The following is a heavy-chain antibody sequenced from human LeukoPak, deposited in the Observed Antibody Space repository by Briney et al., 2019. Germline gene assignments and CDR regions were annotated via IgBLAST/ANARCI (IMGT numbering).Heavy chain of an antibody. CDR1: GGTFSSYA. J-gene: IGHJ4*02. Sequence: ASVKVSCKASGGTFSSYAISWVRRAPGQGLEWMGRIIPILGIANYAQKIQGRVTMTRDTSTSTVYMELSSLRSEDTAVYYCARVRADSSSWYADYWGQGTLVTVSS. CDR3: ARVRADSSSWYADY. D-gene: IGHD6-13*01. CDR2: IIPILGIA. V-gene: IGHV1-69*04.